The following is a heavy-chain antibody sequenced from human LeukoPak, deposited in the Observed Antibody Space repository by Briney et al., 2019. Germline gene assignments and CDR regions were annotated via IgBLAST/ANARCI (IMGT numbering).Heavy chain of an antibody. CDR2: INHSGSI. Sequence: TSETLSLTCAVYGGSFSGYYWSWIRQPPGKGLEWIGEINHSGSINYNPSLKSRVTISVDTSKNQFSLKLSSVTAADTAVYYCARGVTTLRRQNWFDPWGQGTLVTVSS. D-gene: IGHD4-17*01. V-gene: IGHV4-34*01. CDR3: ARGVTTLRRQNWFDP. J-gene: IGHJ5*02. CDR1: GGSFSGYY.